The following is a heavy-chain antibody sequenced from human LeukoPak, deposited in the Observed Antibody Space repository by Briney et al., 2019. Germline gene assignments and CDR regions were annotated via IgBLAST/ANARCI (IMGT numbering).Heavy chain of an antibody. Sequence: GESLKISCKGSGYNFNSYWIARVRQMPGKGLEWMGIINPGDSDIMYSPSFRGQVTISVDKSINTAYLQWSSLKASDTAIYYCARREGYCSSTTCFLRQYYFDYWGQGTLVTVSS. V-gene: IGHV5-51*01. J-gene: IGHJ4*02. CDR1: GYNFNSYW. CDR3: ARREGYCSSTTCFLRQYYFDY. CDR2: INPGDSDI. D-gene: IGHD2-2*01.